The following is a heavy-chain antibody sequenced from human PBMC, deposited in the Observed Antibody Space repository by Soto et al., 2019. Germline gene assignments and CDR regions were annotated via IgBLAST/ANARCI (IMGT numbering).Heavy chain of an antibody. CDR1: GFTFSSYG. Sequence: GGSLRLSCAASGFTFSSYGMHWVRQAPGKGLEWVAVIWYDGSNKYYADSVKGRFTISRDNSKNTLYLQMNSLRAEDTAAYYCAREGYYDSSGYYSSLDYWGQGTLVTVSS. D-gene: IGHD3-22*01. V-gene: IGHV3-33*01. J-gene: IGHJ4*02. CDR3: AREGYYDSSGYYSSLDY. CDR2: IWYDGSNK.